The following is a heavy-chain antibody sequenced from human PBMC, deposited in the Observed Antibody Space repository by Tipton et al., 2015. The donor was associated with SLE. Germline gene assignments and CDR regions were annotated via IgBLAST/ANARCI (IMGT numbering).Heavy chain of an antibody. CDR2: INHSGST. J-gene: IGHJ4*02. D-gene: IGHD6-13*01. Sequence: TLSLTCTVSGGSISSSSYYWGWIRQPPGKGLEWIGEINHSGSTNYNPSLKSRVTISVDTSKNQFSLKLSSVTAADTAVYYCASLVIAAAGPGDYWGQGTLVTVSS. V-gene: IGHV4-39*07. CDR3: ASLVIAAAGPGDY. CDR1: GGSISSSSYY.